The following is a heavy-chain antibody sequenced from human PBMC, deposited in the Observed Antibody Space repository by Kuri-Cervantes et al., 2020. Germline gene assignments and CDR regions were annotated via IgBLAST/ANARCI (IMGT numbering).Heavy chain of an antibody. CDR1: GFTFSNYG. J-gene: IGHJ4*02. D-gene: IGHD5-18*01. Sequence: GGSLRLSCVTSGFTFSNYGMHWVRQAPGKGLEWVAFIRYDGSNKYYAASVKGRFTLSRDNSKNTLYLQMYSLRPDDTAVYYCAKVTWIQLWSRLDYWGQGTLVTVSS. CDR3: AKVTWIQLWSRLDY. CDR2: IRYDGSNK. V-gene: IGHV3-30*02.